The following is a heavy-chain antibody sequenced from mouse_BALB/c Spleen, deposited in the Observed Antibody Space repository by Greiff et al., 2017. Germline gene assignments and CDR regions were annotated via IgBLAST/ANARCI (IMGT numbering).Heavy chain of an antibody. Sequence: EVKVVESGGGLVQPGGSLKLSCAASGFTFSSYGMSWVRQTPDKRLELVATINSNGGSTYYPDSVKGRFTISRDNAKNTLYLQMSSLKSEDTAMYYCARDRAVVAPMDYWGQGTSVTVSS. D-gene: IGHD1-1*01. CDR2: INSNGGST. CDR3: ARDRAVVAPMDY. J-gene: IGHJ4*01. CDR1: GFTFSSYG. V-gene: IGHV5-6-3*01.